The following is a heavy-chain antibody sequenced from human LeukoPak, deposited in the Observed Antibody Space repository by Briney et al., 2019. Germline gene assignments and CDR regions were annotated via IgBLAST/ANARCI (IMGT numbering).Heavy chain of an antibody. D-gene: IGHD3-10*01. CDR2: IYYSGST. CDR3: ARRPRRAENGSGSYYFDY. J-gene: IGHJ4*02. Sequence: SETLSLTCTVSGGSISSYYWSWIRQPPGKGLEWIGDIYYSGSTNYNPSLKSRVTISVDTSKNQFSLKLSSVTAADTAVYYCARRPRRAENGSGSYYFDYWGQGTLVTVSS. CDR1: GGSISSYY. V-gene: IGHV4-59*01.